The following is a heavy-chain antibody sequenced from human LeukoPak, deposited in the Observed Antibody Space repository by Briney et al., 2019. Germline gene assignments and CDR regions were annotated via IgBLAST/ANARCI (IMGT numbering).Heavy chain of an antibody. J-gene: IGHJ4*02. Sequence: GGSLRLSCAASGFTFSSYWMHWVRQAPGKGLVWVSRINSDGSNTSYADSVKGRFTISRDNAKNTLYLQMNSLRAEDTAVYYCARGGRYYDFWSGPSYFDYWGQGTLVTVSS. D-gene: IGHD3-3*01. V-gene: IGHV3-74*01. CDR2: INSDGSNT. CDR1: GFTFSSYW. CDR3: ARGGRYYDFWSGPSYFDY.